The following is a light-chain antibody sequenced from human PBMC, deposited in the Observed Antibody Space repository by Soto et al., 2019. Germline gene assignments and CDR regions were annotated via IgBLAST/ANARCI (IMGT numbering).Light chain of an antibody. V-gene: IGKV3-20*01. J-gene: IGKJ1*01. CDR1: QSVTSSY. Sequence: EIVLTQSPGTLSLSPGERATLSCRASQSVTSSYLAWWQQKPGQAPRLLIYGASSRATGIPERFSGSGSGTDFTLTISRLEPEDFAVYFCQQYGSSPTTFGQGTKVEIK. CDR3: QQYGSSPTT. CDR2: GAS.